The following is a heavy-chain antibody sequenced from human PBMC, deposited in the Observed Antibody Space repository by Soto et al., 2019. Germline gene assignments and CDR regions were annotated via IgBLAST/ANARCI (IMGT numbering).Heavy chain of an antibody. CDR1: GGSISSGGYS. V-gene: IGHV4-30-2*01. J-gene: IGHJ6*02. CDR2: IYHSGST. D-gene: IGHD7-27*01. Sequence: PSETLSLTCAVSGGSISSGGYSWSWIRQPPGEGLEWIGYIYHSGSTYYNPSLKSRVTISVDRSKNQFSLKLSSVTAADTAVYYCARANLPWGYYYYGMDVWGQGTTVTVSS. CDR3: ARANLPWGYYYYGMDV.